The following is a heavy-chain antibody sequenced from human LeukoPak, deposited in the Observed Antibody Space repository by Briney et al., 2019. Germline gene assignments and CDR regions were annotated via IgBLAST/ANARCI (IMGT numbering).Heavy chain of an antibody. V-gene: IGHV1-8*01. Sequence: ASVKVSCKASGYTFTSYDINWVRQATGQGLEWMGWMNPNSGNTGYAQKFQGRVTMTRNTSISTAYMELSSLRAEDTAVYYCATSPGGYSPPAQYFQHWGQGTLVTVSS. J-gene: IGHJ1*01. CDR1: GYTFTSYD. CDR2: MNPNSGNT. D-gene: IGHD5-18*01. CDR3: ATSPGGYSPPAQYFQH.